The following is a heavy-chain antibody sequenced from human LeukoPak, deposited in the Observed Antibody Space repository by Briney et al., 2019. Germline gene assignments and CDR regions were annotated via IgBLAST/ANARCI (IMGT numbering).Heavy chain of an antibody. V-gene: IGHV3-33*06. CDR2: IFYDRGKK. CDR3: AKGDNYKPLYFDN. D-gene: IGHD1-20*01. CDR1: GFRFSDFG. Sequence: GGSLRLSCVASGFRFSDFGMHWVRQAPGMGLEWVAVIFYDRGKKFYADSVEGRFTISSDNSKNTLYLQMNSLRDEDTAVYYCAKGDNYKPLYFDNWGQGSLVTVSA. J-gene: IGHJ4*02.